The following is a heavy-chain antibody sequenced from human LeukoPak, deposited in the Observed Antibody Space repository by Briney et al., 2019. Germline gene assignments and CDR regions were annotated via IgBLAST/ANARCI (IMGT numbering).Heavy chain of an antibody. D-gene: IGHD3-3*01. V-gene: IGHV1-46*01. J-gene: IGHJ6*03. CDR3: AMRAGGYYGNMAV. CDR1: GYTFATYY. CDR2: INPSGSST. Sequence: GASVKVSCTASGYTFATYYMHWVRQAPGQGLEWMGIINPSGSSTSYAQKFQGRVTMTRETSTSTIYMELSSLRSEDTAVYYCAMRAGGYYGNMAVWGKGTTVTVSS.